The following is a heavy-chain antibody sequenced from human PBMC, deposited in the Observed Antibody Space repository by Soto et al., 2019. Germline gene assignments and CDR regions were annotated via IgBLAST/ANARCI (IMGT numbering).Heavy chain of an antibody. CDR1: GFTFSSYA. D-gene: IGHD6-19*01. Sequence: QVQLVESGGGVVQPGRSLRLSCAASGFTFSSYAMHWVRQAPGKGLEWVAVISYDGSNKYYADSVKGRFTISRDNSKNTLYLQMNSLRAEDTAVYYGARALSSGWARGRYDYWGQGTLVTVSS. CDR3: ARALSSGWARGRYDY. V-gene: IGHV3-30-3*01. CDR2: ISYDGSNK. J-gene: IGHJ4*02.